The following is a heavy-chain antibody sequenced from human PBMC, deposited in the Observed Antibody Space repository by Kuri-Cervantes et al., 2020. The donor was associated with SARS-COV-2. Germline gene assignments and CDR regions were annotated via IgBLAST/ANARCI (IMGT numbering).Heavy chain of an antibody. Sequence: GESLKISCAASESTFSSYAMHWVRQAPGKGLEWVGVISYDGSNKDYADSVKGRFTISRDNSNNTLYLRMNSLRAEDTAVYYCAKNRHSSSWTYLGYWGQGALVTVSS. CDR1: ESTFSSYA. D-gene: IGHD6-13*01. V-gene: IGHV3-30-3*02. CDR2: ISYDGSNK. CDR3: AKNRHSSSWTYLGY. J-gene: IGHJ4*02.